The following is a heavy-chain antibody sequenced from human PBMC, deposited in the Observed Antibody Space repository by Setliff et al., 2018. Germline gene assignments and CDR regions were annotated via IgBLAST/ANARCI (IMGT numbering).Heavy chain of an antibody. D-gene: IGHD3-3*01. CDR3: ARMSGFQYMDV. CDR1: DDSISSRHYY. J-gene: IGHJ6*03. V-gene: IGHV4-61*09. CDR2: IYTSWST. Sequence: TLSLTCTVSDDSISSRHYYWSWIRQPAGKGLEWLGQIYTSWSTNYNPSLKGRATLSIDASKRQFSLKLTSVAAADTAVYYCARMSGFQYMDVWGKGTTVTVSS.